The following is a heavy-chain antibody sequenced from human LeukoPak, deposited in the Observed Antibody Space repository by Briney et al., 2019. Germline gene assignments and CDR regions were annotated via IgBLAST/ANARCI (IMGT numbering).Heavy chain of an antibody. J-gene: IGHJ4*02. CDR3: AKDFYGDWYYFDY. CDR1: GFTFSSYA. V-gene: IGHV3-23*01. CDR2: ISASGGTT. Sequence: GVSLRLSCAASGFTFSSYAMSWVRQAPGKGLEWVSTISASGGTTYYADSVKGRFTISRDNSKNTLYLQMNSLRAEDTALYYCAKDFYGDWYYFDYWGQGTLVTVSS. D-gene: IGHD4-17*01.